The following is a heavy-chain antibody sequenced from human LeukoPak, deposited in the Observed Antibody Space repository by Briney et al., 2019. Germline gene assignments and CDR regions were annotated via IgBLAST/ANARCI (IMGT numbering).Heavy chain of an antibody. CDR1: GGSISTSNYY. V-gene: IGHV4-39*07. J-gene: IGHJ3*02. CDR2: INHSGST. CDR3: ARAYYYDSSGYPDAFDI. Sequence: SETLSLTCTVSGGSISTSNYYWGWIRQPPGKGLEWIGEINHSGSTNYNPSLKSRVTISVDTSKNQLSLRLSSVTAADTAVYYCARAYYYDSSGYPDAFDIWGQGTMVTVSS. D-gene: IGHD3-22*01.